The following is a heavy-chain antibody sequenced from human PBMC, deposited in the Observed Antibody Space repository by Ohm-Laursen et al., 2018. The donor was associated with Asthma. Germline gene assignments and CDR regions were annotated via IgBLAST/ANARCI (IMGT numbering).Heavy chain of an antibody. CDR3: ARDHSYGHFDF. D-gene: IGHD5-18*01. CDR1: GFTFNKHH. J-gene: IGHJ4*02. V-gene: IGHV4-59*11. CDR2: IDYSGTT. Sequence: LRLSCTASGFTFNKHHMTWIRQPPGKGLEWLGFIDYSGTTNYNASLKSRVTISLDTSKNQFSLNLYSVTAADTAVYYCARDHSYGHFDFWGQGTLVTVSS.